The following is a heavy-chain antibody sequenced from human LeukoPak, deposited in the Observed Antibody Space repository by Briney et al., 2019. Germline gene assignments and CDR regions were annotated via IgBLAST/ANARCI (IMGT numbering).Heavy chain of an antibody. V-gene: IGHV3-23*01. CDR2: ISGSGGST. CDR1: GFTFSSYA. J-gene: IGHJ5*02. Sequence: GGSLRLSCAASGFTFSSYAMSWVRQAPGKGLEWVSAISGSGGSTYYADSVKGRFTISRDNSKNTLYLQMNSLRAEDTAVYYCAKTEGGIVVVVAENWFDPWGQGTLVTISS. D-gene: IGHD2-15*01. CDR3: AKTEGGIVVVVAENWFDP.